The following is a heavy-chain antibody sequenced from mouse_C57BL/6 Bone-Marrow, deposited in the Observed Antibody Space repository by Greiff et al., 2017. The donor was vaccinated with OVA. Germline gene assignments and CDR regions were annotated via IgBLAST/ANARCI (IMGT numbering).Heavy chain of an antibody. CDR1: GYTFTDYE. CDR2: IDPATGGT. D-gene: IGHD1-1*01. CDR3: TRGCSSDYAMDY. Sequence: QVQLQQSGAELVRPGASVTLSCKASGYTFTDYEMHWVKQTPVHGLEWIGAIDPATGGTAYNQKFKGKAILTADKSSSTAYMELRSLTSEDSAVDYGTRGCSSDYAMDYWGQGTSVTVSS. J-gene: IGHJ4*01. V-gene: IGHV1-15*01.